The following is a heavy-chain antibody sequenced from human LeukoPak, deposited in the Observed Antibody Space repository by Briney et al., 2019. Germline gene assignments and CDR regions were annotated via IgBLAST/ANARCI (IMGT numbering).Heavy chain of an antibody. V-gene: IGHV3-66*01. CDR2: NSSGGDT. Sequence: TGGSLRLSCTASGFMVSSNYMSWVRQAPGKGLEWVSLNSSGGDTYYADSVKGRFTISRDKSKNTLYLQMNTLRAEDTAVYRCARDWGTYYDILTGDYPSYGMDVWGQGTTVTVSS. CDR1: GFMVSSNY. CDR3: ARDWGTYYDILTGDYPSYGMDV. J-gene: IGHJ6*02. D-gene: IGHD3-9*01.